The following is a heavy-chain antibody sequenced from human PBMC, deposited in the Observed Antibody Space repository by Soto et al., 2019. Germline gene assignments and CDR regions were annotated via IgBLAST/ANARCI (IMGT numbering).Heavy chain of an antibody. D-gene: IGHD1-26*01. Sequence: GASGEVTCQDFGYTLRGYCVQLVRLGPEQGLEWMGWINPNSGDTYLAQRFQGRVTMNRDTSIGTAYMELRGLTSDDTAEYYCAKGGAIVAAGTRVYRYHFDYWGQGTAVNGSS. J-gene: IGHJ4*02. CDR2: INPNSGDT. CDR3: AKGGAIVAAGTRVYRYHFDY. V-gene: IGHV1-2*02. CDR1: GYTLRGYC.